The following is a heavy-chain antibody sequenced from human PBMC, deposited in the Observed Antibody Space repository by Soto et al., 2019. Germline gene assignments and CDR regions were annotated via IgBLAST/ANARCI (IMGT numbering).Heavy chain of an antibody. CDR3: ARDPGRAWSARIFDF. V-gene: IGHV3-23*01. CDR2: ISDSVHGA. J-gene: IGHJ4*02. D-gene: IGHD6-19*01. Sequence: GGSLRLSCEASGFTFSDHAMSWVRRAPGKGLEWVAAISDSVHGAVYADSVKGRFTISRDNSKNTLYLQMNSLRGEDTGVYYCARDPGRAWSARIFDFWGQGTVVTFSS. CDR1: GFTFSDHA.